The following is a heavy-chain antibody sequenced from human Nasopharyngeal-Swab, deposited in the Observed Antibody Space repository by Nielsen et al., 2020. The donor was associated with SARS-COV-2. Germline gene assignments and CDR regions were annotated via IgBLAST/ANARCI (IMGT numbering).Heavy chain of an antibody. D-gene: IGHD3-10*01. CDR1: GLTFSNAA. CDR2: IVGNGAST. CDR3: AKDFRPGSMDV. J-gene: IGHJ6*03. Sequence: GESLKISCVASGLTFSNAAMNWVRQAPGKGLEWVSGIVGNGASTYYGDSVKGRFTISRDNSKNTLYLQMNSLRAEDTAVYYCAKDFRPGSMDVWGKGTTVTVSS. V-gene: IGHV3-23*01.